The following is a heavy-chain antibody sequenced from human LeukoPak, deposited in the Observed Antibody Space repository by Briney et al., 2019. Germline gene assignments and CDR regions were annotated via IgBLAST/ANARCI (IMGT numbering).Heavy chain of an antibody. CDR3: ATEVGYSYYYMDV. CDR1: GFTFSSYG. D-gene: IGHD3-10*01. Sequence: GGSLRLSCAASGFTFSSYGMHWVRQAPGQGLEWVTFIRYDGNNKYYADSVKGRFTISRDNSKNTLYLQMNSLTTEDTAVYYCATEVGYSYYYMDVWGKGTTVTVSS. V-gene: IGHV3-30*02. CDR2: IRYDGNNK. J-gene: IGHJ6*03.